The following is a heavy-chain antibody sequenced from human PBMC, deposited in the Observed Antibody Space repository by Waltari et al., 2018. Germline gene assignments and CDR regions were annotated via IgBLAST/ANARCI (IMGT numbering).Heavy chain of an antibody. Sequence: QVQLQESGPGLVKPSETLSLTCTVSGGSISDYHWNWIRQPAGKGLEWIGRIYTSGSTNYRPSLKSRVTMSVDTSKNHFSLTLSSVTAADTAVYYCARGVALGSNGYYYYYYYMDVWGKGTTVTVSS. D-gene: IGHD2-8*01. J-gene: IGHJ6*03. V-gene: IGHV4-4*07. CDR2: IYTSGST. CDR1: GGSISDYH. CDR3: ARGVALGSNGYYYYYYYMDV.